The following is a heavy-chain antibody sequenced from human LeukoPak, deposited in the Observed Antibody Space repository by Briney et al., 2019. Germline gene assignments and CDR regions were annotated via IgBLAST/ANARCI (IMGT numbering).Heavy chain of an antibody. V-gene: IGHV3-20*04. CDR2: INWNGGST. CDR1: GFTFDDYG. D-gene: IGHD1-26*01. CDR3: ARDSGSYAFDY. J-gene: IGHJ4*02. Sequence: GGSLRLSCAASGFTFDDYGMSWVRQAPGKGLEWVSGINWNGGSTGYADSVKGRFTISRDNAKNSLYLQMNSLRAEDAALYYCARDSGSYAFDYWGQGTLVTVSS.